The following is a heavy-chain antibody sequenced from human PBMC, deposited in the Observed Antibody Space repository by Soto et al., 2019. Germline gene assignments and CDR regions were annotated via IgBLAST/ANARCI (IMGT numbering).Heavy chain of an antibody. CDR3: ARSGYYYPIDFDH. CDR1: GFTFSSSA. Sequence: PGGSLRLSCAASGFTFSSSAMSWVRQAPGKGLEWVSAISGSGGSTYYADTVKGRFTVSRDNSKNTLYLQMNSLRAEDTAVYYCARSGYYYPIDFDHWGQGNMVTVSS. CDR2: ISGSGGST. J-gene: IGHJ4*02. V-gene: IGHV3-23*01. D-gene: IGHD3-22*01.